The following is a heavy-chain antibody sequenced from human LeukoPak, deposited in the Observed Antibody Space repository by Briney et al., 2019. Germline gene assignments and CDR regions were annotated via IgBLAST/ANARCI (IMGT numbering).Heavy chain of an antibody. CDR1: GYTFTIYD. Sequence: ASVKVSCKASGYTFTIYDINWVRHATGQGLECIVWMNHNSGNTGYAQKFQGRVTMTRNTSISTAYMELRSMRSEDTAVYYCARGRDIVVVPAAISRWFDPWGQGTLVTVSS. CDR2: MNHNSGNT. D-gene: IGHD2-2*01. J-gene: IGHJ5*02. CDR3: ARGRDIVVVPAAISRWFDP. V-gene: IGHV1-8*01.